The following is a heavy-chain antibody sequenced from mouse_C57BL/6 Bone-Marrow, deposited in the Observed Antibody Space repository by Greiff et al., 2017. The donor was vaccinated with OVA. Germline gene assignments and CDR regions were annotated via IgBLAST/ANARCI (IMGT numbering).Heavy chain of an antibody. CDR3: ARLSSLWYFDV. V-gene: IGHV5-6*01. CDR1: GFTFSSYG. J-gene: IGHJ1*03. D-gene: IGHD1-1*01. CDR2: ISSGGSYT. Sequence: DVQLQESGGDLVKPGGSPKLSCAASGFTFSSYGMSWVRQTPDKRLEWVATISSGGSYTYYPDSVKGRFTISRDNAKNTLYLQMSSLKSEDTAMYYCARLSSLWYFDVWGTGTTVTVSS.